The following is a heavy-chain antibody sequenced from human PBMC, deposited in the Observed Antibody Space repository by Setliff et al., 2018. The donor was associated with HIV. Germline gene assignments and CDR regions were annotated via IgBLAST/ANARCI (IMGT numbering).Heavy chain of an antibody. J-gene: IGHJ4*02. V-gene: IGHV4-39*07. CDR1: GGSITRTPYY. CDR3: ATFFVSTATTQDY. Sequence: PSETLSLTCTVSGGSITRTPYYWGWIRQPPGKGVEWIGSIHHSGTAYDNPSLKSRVTVSLDMSKNQFSLKLNSLTAADTGVYYCATFFVSTATTQDYWGQGTLVTVSS. CDR2: IHHSGTA. D-gene: IGHD4-17*01.